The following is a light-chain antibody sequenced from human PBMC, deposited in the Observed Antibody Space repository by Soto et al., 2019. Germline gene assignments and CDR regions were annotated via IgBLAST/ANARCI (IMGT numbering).Light chain of an antibody. CDR3: QQSYSTPYT. CDR1: QGISTY. CDR2: AAS. V-gene: IGKV1-39*01. J-gene: IGKJ2*01. Sequence: DIQMTQSPSSLSASVGDRVTITCRASQGISTYLNWYQQKPGKAPKLLIYAASSLQSGVPSRFSGSGSETDFTLTISSLQPEDFATYYCQQSYSTPYTFGQGTKVDIK.